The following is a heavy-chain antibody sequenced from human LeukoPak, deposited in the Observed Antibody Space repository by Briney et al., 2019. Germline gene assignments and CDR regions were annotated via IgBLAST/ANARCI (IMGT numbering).Heavy chain of an antibody. CDR3: ARGSHSGSYTDVDY. D-gene: IGHD1-26*01. CDR2: ISAYNGNT. CDR1: GYTFTSYG. J-gene: IGHJ4*02. V-gene: IGHV1-18*01. Sequence: VASVKVSCKASGYTFTSYGISWVRQAPGQGLEWMGWISAYNGNTNYAQKLQGRVTKTTDTSTSTAYMEPRSLRSDDTAVYYCARGSHSGSYTDVDYWGQGTLVTVSS.